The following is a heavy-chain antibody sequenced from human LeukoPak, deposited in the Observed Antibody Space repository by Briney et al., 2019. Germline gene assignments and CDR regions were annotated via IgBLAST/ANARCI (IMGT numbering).Heavy chain of an antibody. CDR2: ISFDGDNE. Sequence: PGRSLRLSCATSGFTFSNYAIHWVRQAPGKGLEWVADISFDGDNEYYADSVRGRFMIAGDNSKNTVYLQMNSLTIEDTAVYYCARSPVTLFGVLKYYYMDVWGKGTTVTVSS. CDR1: GFTFSNYA. J-gene: IGHJ6*03. CDR3: ARSPVTLFGVLKYYYMDV. D-gene: IGHD3-3*01. V-gene: IGHV3-30-3*01.